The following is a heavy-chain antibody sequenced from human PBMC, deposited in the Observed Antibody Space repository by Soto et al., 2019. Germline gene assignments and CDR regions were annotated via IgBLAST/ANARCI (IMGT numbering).Heavy chain of an antibody. J-gene: IGHJ5*01. CDR2: ISASGGRP. CDR1: GFTFRSYT. D-gene: IGHD1-1*01. V-gene: IGHV3-23*01. CDR3: AKARRRTTDCYVPDS. Sequence: GGSLRLSCAASGFTFRSYTMSWVRQAPGKGLEWISSISASGGRPSYADSVQGRFIISRDNPMNTVYLQMSSLRAEDTARYFCAKARRRTTDCYVPDSWGQGTLVTVSS.